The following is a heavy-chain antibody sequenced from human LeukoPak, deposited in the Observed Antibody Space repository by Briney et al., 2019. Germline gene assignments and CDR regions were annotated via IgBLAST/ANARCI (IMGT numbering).Heavy chain of an antibody. Sequence: GASVKVSCKASGYTLIDYYMHWVRQAPGQGLEWMGYINPKDGGTKYAQRFQDRVTMTRDTSINTAYMELSSLGSDDTAVYYCARDRPHQQLMPWGQGTLVTVSS. D-gene: IGHD4-4*01. CDR2: INPKDGGT. CDR3: ARDRPHQQLMP. J-gene: IGHJ5*02. V-gene: IGHV1-2*02. CDR1: GYTLIDYY.